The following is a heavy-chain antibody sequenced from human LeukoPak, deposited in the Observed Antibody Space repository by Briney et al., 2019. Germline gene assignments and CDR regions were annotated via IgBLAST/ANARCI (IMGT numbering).Heavy chain of an antibody. CDR3: ARVGSGGNFDY. CDR2: INPSSGST. D-gene: IGHD2-15*01. CDR1: GYTFTSYY. V-gene: IGHV1-46*01. J-gene: IGHJ4*02. Sequence: ASVKVSCKASGYTFTSYYMHWVRQAPGQGLEWMGIINPSSGSTSYAQKFQGRVTMTRDMSTSTVYMELSSLRSEDTAVYYCARVGSGGNFDYWGQGTLVTVSS.